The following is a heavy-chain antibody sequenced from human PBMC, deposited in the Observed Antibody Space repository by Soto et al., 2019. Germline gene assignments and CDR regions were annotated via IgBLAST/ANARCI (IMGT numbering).Heavy chain of an antibody. J-gene: IGHJ4*02. D-gene: IGHD2-15*01. CDR2: IHNSGST. CDR1: GVSIGVNY. CDR3: ARHCSGPTCYRGFDY. Sequence: PSETLSLTCTVSGVSIGVNYWSWIRQPPGKGLEWIGYIHNSGSTNYNPSLKSRLTISIDASKDQFSLNLNSVTASDTAVYYCARHCSGPTCYRGFDYWGRGTLVTVSS. V-gene: IGHV4-59*08.